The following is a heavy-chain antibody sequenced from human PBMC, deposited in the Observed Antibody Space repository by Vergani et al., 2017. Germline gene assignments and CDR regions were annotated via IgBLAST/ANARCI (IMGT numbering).Heavy chain of an antibody. Sequence: QVQLVQSGAEVKKPGSSVKVSCKASGGTFSSYTISWVRQAPGQGLEWMGRSITILGIANYAQKCQGRVTITADKSTSTAYMELSSLRSEDTAVYYCARGEVPAGGMDVWGQGTTVTGSS. V-gene: IGHV1-69*02. CDR2: SITILGIA. CDR1: GGTFSSYT. CDR3: ARGEVPAGGMDV. J-gene: IGHJ6*02. D-gene: IGHD2-2*01.